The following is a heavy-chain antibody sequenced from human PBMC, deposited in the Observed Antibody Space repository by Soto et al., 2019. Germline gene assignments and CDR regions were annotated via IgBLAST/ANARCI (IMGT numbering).Heavy chain of an antibody. Sequence: SVKVSCKASGGTFSSYAISWVRQAPGQGLEWMGGIIPIFGTANYAQKFQGRVTITADESTSTAYMELSSLRSEYTAVYYCASLPPYCSGGSCPFYCLDVCGQGTTVPASS. CDR3: ASLPPYCSGGSCPFYCLDV. V-gene: IGHV1-69*13. CDR2: IIPIFGTA. CDR1: GGTFSSYA. J-gene: IGHJ6*02. D-gene: IGHD2-15*01.